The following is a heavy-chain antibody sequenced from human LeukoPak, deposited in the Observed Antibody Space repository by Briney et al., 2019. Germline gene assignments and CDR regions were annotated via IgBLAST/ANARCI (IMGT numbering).Heavy chain of an antibody. Sequence: SETLSLTCAVYGGSFSGYYWSWIRQPPGKGLEWIGEINHSGSTNYNPSLKSRVTISVDTSKNQFSLKLSSVTAADTAVYYCASTPLGYCSSTSCYRTRGWFDLWGQGTLVTVSS. CDR3: ASTPLGYCSSTSCYRTRGWFDL. V-gene: IGHV4-34*01. CDR1: GGSFSGYY. D-gene: IGHD2-2*01. J-gene: IGHJ5*02. CDR2: INHSGST.